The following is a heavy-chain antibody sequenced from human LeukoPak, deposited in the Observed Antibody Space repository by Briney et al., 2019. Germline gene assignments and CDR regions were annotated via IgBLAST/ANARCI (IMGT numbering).Heavy chain of an antibody. D-gene: IGHD2-2*01. CDR3: AKDRHAPGRYCSSTSCFPFDS. V-gene: IGHV3-23*01. Sequence: GGTLRLSCAASGFTFSNFGMSWVRQAPGKGLEWVSAITGSGRSTYYTDSVKGRFTVSRDNSKNTLYLQMNSLRVEDTAVYYCAKDRHAPGRYCSSTSCFPFDSWGQGTLVTVSS. J-gene: IGHJ5*01. CDR2: ITGSGRST. CDR1: GFTFSNFG.